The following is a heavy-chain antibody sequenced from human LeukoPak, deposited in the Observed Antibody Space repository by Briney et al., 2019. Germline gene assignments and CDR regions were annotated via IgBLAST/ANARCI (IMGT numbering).Heavy chain of an antibody. CDR1: GFTFNSYA. CDR3: ARCSGYGMDV. J-gene: IGHJ6*02. D-gene: IGHD3-10*02. CDR2: MSYDGGHI. V-gene: IGHV3-30-3*01. Sequence: GRSLRLSCAASGFTFNSYAMHWVRQAPGKALEWLTVMSYDGGHIYYADSVNGRFTISRDNSKNTLYLQMNSLRAEDTALYYCARCSGYGMDVWGQGTTVTVSS.